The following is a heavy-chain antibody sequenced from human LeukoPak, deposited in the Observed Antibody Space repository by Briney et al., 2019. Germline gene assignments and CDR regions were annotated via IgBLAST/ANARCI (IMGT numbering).Heavy chain of an antibody. J-gene: IGHJ6*03. CDR2: ITSGDFV. D-gene: IGHD3-10*01. CDR1: GFTFSAYS. V-gene: IGHV3-69-1*01. CDR3: ARGGFNMVRGVIIPSNSYFYYMDI. Sequence: GSLRLPCAASGFTFSAYSMNWVRQAPGKGLEWVSSITSGDFVYFADSLKGRFTISRDNGKGSLFLQMSSLRAEDTAVYYCARGGFNMVRGVIIPSNSYFYYMDIWGKGTTVTVSS.